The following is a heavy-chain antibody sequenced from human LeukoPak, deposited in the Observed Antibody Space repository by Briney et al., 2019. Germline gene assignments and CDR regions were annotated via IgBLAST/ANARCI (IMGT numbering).Heavy chain of an antibody. V-gene: IGHV5-51*01. CDR2: IYPGDSDT. CDR1: GYSFTSYW. D-gene: IGHD3-3*01. Sequence: GESLKISCKGSGYSFTSYWIGWVRQMPGKGLEWMGIIYPGDSDTRYSPSFQGQVTISADKSISTAYLQWSSLKASDTAMYYCARHADPYYDFWSGYTYGMDVWGQGTTVTVSS. CDR3: ARHADPYYDFWSGYTYGMDV. J-gene: IGHJ6*02.